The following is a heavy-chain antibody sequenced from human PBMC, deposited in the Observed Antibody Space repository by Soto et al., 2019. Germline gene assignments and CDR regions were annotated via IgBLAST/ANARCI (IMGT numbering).Heavy chain of an antibody. Sequence: PSETLSLTCAVSGGSISSGGYSWGWIRQPPGKGLEWIGSIYYSGSTNYNPSLKSRVTISVDTSKNQFSLKLSSVTAADTAVYYCASFRELWLGLDYWGQGTLVTAPQ. D-gene: IGHD5-18*01. CDR1: GGSISSGGYS. V-gene: IGHV4-39*07. CDR2: IYYSGST. CDR3: ASFRELWLGLDY. J-gene: IGHJ4*02.